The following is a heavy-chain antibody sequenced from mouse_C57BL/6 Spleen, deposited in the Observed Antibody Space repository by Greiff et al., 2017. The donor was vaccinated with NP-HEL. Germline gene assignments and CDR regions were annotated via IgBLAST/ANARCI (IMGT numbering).Heavy chain of an antibody. CDR1: GFTFSSYA. J-gene: IGHJ2*01. CDR2: ISDGGSYT. CDR3: ARDQWGSLYYFDY. D-gene: IGHD1-3*01. V-gene: IGHV5-4*01. Sequence: EVQRVESGGGLVKPGGSLKLSCAASGFTFSSYAMSWVRQTPEKRLEWVATISDGGSYTYYPDNVKGRFTISRDNAKNNLYLQMSHLKSEDTAMYYCARDQWGSLYYFDYWGQGTTLTVSS.